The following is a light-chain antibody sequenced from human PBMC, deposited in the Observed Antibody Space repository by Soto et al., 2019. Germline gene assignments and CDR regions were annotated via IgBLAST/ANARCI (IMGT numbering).Light chain of an antibody. CDR1: SSNIGPTYD. Sequence: QSVLTQPPSVSGAPGQRVTISFTGSSSNIGPTYDVHWYQQLPGTAPKLLIYANTNRPSGVPDRFSGSKSGTSASLANTGLQAEDEADYFCQSYDSSLSGYVFGTGTKLTVL. CDR3: QSYDSSLSGYV. V-gene: IGLV1-40*01. J-gene: IGLJ1*01. CDR2: ANT.